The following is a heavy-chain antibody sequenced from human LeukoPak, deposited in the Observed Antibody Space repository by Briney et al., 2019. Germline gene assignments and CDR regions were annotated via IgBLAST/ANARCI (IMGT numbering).Heavy chain of an antibody. CDR2: INAGNGNT. V-gene: IGHV1-3*01. J-gene: IGHJ4*02. Sequence: ASVKVSCKASGYTFTSYAMHWVHQAPGQRLEWMGWINAGNGNTKYSQKFQGRVTITRDTSASTAYMELSSLRSEDTAVYYCARVSRLDCSSTSCSYFDYWGQGTLVTVSS. CDR1: GYTFTSYA. CDR3: ARVSRLDCSSTSCSYFDY. D-gene: IGHD2-2*01.